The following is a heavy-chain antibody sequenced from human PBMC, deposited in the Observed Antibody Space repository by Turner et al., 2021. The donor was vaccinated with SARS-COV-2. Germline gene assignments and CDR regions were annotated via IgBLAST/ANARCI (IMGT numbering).Heavy chain of an antibody. CDR1: GYTFTSYG. CDR2: ISAYNGNT. V-gene: IGHV1-18*04. D-gene: IGHD2-2*01. Sequence: QVQLVQSGAEVKKPGASVKVSCKASGYTFTSYGISWVRQAPGQGLEWMGWISAYNGNTNYAQKLQGRVTMTTDTPTSTAYMELMSLRSDDTAVYYCARDRPSAATFLNFDYWGQGTLVTVSS. CDR3: ARDRPSAATFLNFDY. J-gene: IGHJ4*02.